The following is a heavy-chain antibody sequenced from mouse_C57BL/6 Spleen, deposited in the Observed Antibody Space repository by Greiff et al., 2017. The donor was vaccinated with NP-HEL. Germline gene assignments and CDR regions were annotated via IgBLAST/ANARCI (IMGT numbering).Heavy chain of an antibody. CDR2: ISSGSSTI. V-gene: IGHV5-17*01. Sequence: EVHLVESGGGLVKPGGSLKLSCAASGFTFSDYGMHWVRQAPEKGLEWVAYISSGSSTIYYADTVKGRFTISRDNAKNTLFLQMTSLRSEDTAMYYCARGTTVVEDYYAMDYWGQGTSVTVSS. J-gene: IGHJ4*01. D-gene: IGHD1-1*01. CDR1: GFTFSDYG. CDR3: ARGTTVVEDYYAMDY.